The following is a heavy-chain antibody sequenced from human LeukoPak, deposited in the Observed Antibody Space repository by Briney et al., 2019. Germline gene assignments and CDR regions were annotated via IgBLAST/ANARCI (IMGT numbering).Heavy chain of an antibody. CDR3: ASTGGVGATHDAFDI. CDR2: IIPIFGTA. CDR1: GGTFSSYA. D-gene: IGHD1-26*01. J-gene: IGHJ3*02. V-gene: IGHV1-69*13. Sequence: SVKVSCKASGGTFSSYAISWVRQAPGQGLECMGGIIPIFGTANYAQKFQGRVTITADESTSTAYMELSSLRSEDTAVYYCASTGGVGATHDAFDIWGQGTMVTVSS.